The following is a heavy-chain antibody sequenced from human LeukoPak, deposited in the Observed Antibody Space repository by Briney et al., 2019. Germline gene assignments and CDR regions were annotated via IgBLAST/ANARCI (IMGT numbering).Heavy chain of an antibody. J-gene: IGHJ4*02. CDR1: GLTVSSNC. CDR3: ARRAGDYSHPYDY. Sequence: PGGSLRLFCAASGLTVSSNCMSWVRQAPGKGLEWVSFIYSGGNTYYADSVKGRFTISRDNSKNTVHLQMNSLRAEDTAMYYCARRAGDYSHPYDYWGQGTLVTVSS. CDR2: IYSGGNT. V-gene: IGHV3-53*01. D-gene: IGHD3-22*01.